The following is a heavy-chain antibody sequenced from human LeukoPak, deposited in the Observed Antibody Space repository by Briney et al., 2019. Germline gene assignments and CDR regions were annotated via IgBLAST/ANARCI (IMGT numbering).Heavy chain of an antibody. CDR2: INHSGST. CDR3: ARDSYYDSSGYSG. CDR1: GGSFSGYY. Sequence: SVTLSLTCAVYGGSFSGYYWSWIRQPPEKGLEWIGEINHSGSTNYNPSLKSRVTISVDTSKNQFSLKLSSVTAADTAVYYCARDSYYDSSGYSGWGQGTLVTVSS. J-gene: IGHJ4*02. D-gene: IGHD3-22*01. V-gene: IGHV4-34*01.